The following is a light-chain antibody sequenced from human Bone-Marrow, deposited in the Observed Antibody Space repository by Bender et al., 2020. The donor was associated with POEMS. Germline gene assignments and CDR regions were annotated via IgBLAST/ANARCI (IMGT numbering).Light chain of an antibody. V-gene: IGLV2-14*03. CDR2: DVN. J-gene: IGLJ3*02. CDR1: TSDIGGYNF. Sequence: QSALTQPASVSGSPGQSITISCTGTTSDIGGYNFVSWYQQHPGRAPKVMIYDVNKRPSGVPDRFSGSKSGNTASLTISGLQAEDGANYFCCSYAETFWVFGGGTKVTVL. CDR3: CSYAETFWV.